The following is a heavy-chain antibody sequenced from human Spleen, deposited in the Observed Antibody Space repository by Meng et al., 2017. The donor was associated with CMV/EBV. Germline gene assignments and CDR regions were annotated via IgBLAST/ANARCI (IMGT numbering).Heavy chain of an antibody. CDR2: IYYSGST. D-gene: IGHD2-2*02. CDR3: ARDFEYCSGTSCYRTVDY. Sequence: ISSGSYYWHWIRQHPGKGLEWIGYIYYSGSTYYNPSLKSRVTISIDTSKNQILLRLSSVTAADTAVYYCARDFEYCSGTSCYRTVDYWGQGTLVTVSS. J-gene: IGHJ4*02. CDR1: ISSGSYY. V-gene: IGHV4-31*02.